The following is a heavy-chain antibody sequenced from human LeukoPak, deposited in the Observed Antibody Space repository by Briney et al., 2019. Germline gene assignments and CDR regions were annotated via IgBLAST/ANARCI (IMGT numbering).Heavy chain of an antibody. J-gene: IGHJ4*01. CDR1: GLSFSDPY. Sequence: PGGSLRLSCVVPGLSFSDPYMPWIRQTPGKGLESLAYISGSGHDIYYTDSVKGRFTISRDNAKDSLYLQMNGLRPEDTALYYCSTDPRLLIYWGHGTLVTVSS. D-gene: IGHD2-8*01. V-gene: IGHV3-11*01. CDR2: ISGSGHDI. CDR3: STDPRLLIY.